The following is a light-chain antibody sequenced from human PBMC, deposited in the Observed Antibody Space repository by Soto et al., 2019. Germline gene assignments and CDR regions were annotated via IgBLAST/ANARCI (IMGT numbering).Light chain of an antibody. CDR2: EVN. V-gene: IGLV2-8*01. Sequence: QSVLTQPPSASGSPGQSVTIPCTGTSSDVGDYNYVSWYQQHPGKVPKLIIYEVNKRPSGVPDRFSGSKSGNTASLTVSGLPAEDEADYYCSSFVGSPVVFGGGTKLTVL. CDR3: SSFVGSPVV. CDR1: SSDVGDYNY. J-gene: IGLJ2*01.